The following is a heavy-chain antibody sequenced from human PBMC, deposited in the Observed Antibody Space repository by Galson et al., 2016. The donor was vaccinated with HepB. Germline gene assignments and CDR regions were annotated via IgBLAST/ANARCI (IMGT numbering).Heavy chain of an antibody. V-gene: IGHV3-48*02. CDR1: GFTFSNNA. Sequence: SLRLSCAASGFTFSNNAMNWVRQAPGKGLEWISYISASGTTTYYADSVRGRLTISRDKVQNTLFLQMNSLREEETAVYCCERDPSHCGGDCGHLDIWGQGALVTVSS. CDR3: ERDPSHCGGDCGHLDI. J-gene: IGHJ1*01. D-gene: IGHD2-21*02. CDR2: ISASGTTT.